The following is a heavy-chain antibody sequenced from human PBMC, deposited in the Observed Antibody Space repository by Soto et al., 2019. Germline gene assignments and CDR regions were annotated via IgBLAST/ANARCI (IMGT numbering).Heavy chain of an antibody. D-gene: IGHD3-16*01. V-gene: IGHV5-51*01. CDR2: IYPGDSDT. Sequence: PGESLKISCKESGYSFGNYWIGWVRQMPGKGLEWMGIIYPGDSDTRYSPSFQGQVTISADKSISTAYLQWSSLKASDTAMYYCARRGGAQGGYNWFDPWGQGTLVTVSS. CDR1: GYSFGNYW. CDR3: ARRGGAQGGYNWFDP. J-gene: IGHJ5*02.